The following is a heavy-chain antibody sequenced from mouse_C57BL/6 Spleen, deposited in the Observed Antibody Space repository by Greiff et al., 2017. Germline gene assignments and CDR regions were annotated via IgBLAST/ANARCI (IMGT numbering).Heavy chain of an antibody. V-gene: IGHV5-17*01. CDR2: IGSGSSTI. CDR3: ARKTIHYGSNYFDC. J-gene: IGHJ2*01. CDR1: GFTFSDYG. Sequence: EVQLVESGGGLVKPGGSLKLSCAASGFTFSDYGMHWVRQAPEKGLEWVAYIGSGSSTIYYADTVKGRFTISRDNAKNTLFLQMSSLRSEDTAMYYCARKTIHYGSNYFDCWGKGPTLTVSS. D-gene: IGHD1-1*01.